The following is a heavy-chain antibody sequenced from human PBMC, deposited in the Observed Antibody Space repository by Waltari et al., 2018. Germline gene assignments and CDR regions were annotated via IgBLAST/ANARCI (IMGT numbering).Heavy chain of an antibody. CDR3: AKGEVAYYYYYYMDV. Sequence: EVQLLESGGGLVQPGGSLRISCAASGFTFSSYAMSWVRQAPGKGLEWVSVIYSGGSSTYYADSVKGRFTISRDNSKNTLYLQMNSLRAEDTAVYYCAKGEVAYYYYYYMDVWGKGTTVTVSS. CDR2: IYSGGSST. CDR1: GFTFSSYA. D-gene: IGHD2-15*01. J-gene: IGHJ6*03. V-gene: IGHV3-23*03.